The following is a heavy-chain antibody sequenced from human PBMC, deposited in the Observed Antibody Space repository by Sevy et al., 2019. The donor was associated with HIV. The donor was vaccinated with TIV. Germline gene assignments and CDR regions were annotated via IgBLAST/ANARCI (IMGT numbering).Heavy chain of an antibody. CDR1: GFPVSSNY. CDR3: ARGKSGYGYGLDY. V-gene: IGHV3-66*01. Sequence: GGSLRLSCAASGFPVSSNYMSWVRQAPGKGLEWVSVIYSDGSTYHVDTVKGRFTISRDHSKNRLYLQMNSLRVEDTAVYYCARGKSGYGYGLDYWGQGTLVTVSS. CDR2: IYSDGST. J-gene: IGHJ4*02. D-gene: IGHD5-18*01.